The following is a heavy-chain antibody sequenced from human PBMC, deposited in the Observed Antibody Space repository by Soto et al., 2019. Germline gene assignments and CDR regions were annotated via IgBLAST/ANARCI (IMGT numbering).Heavy chain of an antibody. CDR3: ASITVTTGFYI. CDR1: GFSFSRSG. Sequence: QVQLVESGGGVVQPGKSLRLACVASGFSFSRSGMHWIRQPPGKGLEWLALIWYDGSNQYYLDSGKDRFTIFRDNSKNTLYLQMNSLRAEDTAVYYCASITVTTGFYIWGQGTMVTGSS. CDR2: IWYDGSNQ. D-gene: IGHD4-17*01. V-gene: IGHV3-33*01. J-gene: IGHJ3*02.